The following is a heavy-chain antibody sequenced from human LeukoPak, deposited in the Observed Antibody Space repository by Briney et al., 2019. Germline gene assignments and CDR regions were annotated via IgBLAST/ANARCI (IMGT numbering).Heavy chain of an antibody. J-gene: IGHJ4*02. V-gene: IGHV3-7*01. CDR3: AREFGPRYFDY. D-gene: IGHD3-10*01. CDR1: GFTFSSYW. Sequence: GGSLRLSCADSGFTFSSYWMSWVRQAPGKGLGWVASIKQDGSQKSYVDSVKGRFTISRDNSKKSLYLQMNSLRAEDTAVYYCAREFGPRYFDYWGQGTLVTVSS. CDR2: IKQDGSQK.